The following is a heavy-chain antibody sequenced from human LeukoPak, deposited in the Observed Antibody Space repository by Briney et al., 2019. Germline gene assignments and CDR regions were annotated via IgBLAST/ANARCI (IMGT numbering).Heavy chain of an antibody. Sequence: SETLSLTCTVSGGSIGTYYWSWVRQSPGTGLEWIGYIYVTGTRYNPYLQSRATISVDGSRNQFFLKMTSVTAADTAVYYCARHIGGGIEDMDVWGRGTKVTVSS. CDR2: IYVTGT. D-gene: IGHD3-16*02. CDR3: ARHIGGGIEDMDV. V-gene: IGHV4-59*08. J-gene: IGHJ6*03. CDR1: GGSIGTYY.